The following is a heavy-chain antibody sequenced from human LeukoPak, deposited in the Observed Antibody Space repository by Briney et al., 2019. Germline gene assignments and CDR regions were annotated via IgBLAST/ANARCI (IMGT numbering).Heavy chain of an antibody. D-gene: IGHD3-22*01. Sequence: GASVTVSCRASGYTFTSYAMNWVRQALGQGLEWMGWINTNTGNPTYGQGFTGRFVFSLDTSVSTAYLQISSLKAEDTAVYYCARASYYYDSSVSDYWGQGTLVTVSS. V-gene: IGHV7-4-1*02. CDR2: INTNTGNP. CDR1: GYTFTSYA. CDR3: ARASYYYDSSVSDY. J-gene: IGHJ4*02.